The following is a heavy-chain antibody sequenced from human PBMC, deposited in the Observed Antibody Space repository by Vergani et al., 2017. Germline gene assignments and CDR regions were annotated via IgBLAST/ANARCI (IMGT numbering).Heavy chain of an antibody. J-gene: IGHJ5*02. CDR2: IYHSGST. V-gene: IGHV4-38-2*01. D-gene: IGHD3-10*01. CDR1: GYSISSGYY. CDR3: ARQKGSGSQHTPGGFDP. Sequence: QLQESGPGLVKPSETLSLTCAVSGYSISSGYYWGWIRQPPGKGLEWIGSIYHSGSTYYNPSLKSRVTISVDTSKNQFSLKLSSVTAADTAVYYCARQKGSGSQHTPGGFDPWGQGTLVTVSS.